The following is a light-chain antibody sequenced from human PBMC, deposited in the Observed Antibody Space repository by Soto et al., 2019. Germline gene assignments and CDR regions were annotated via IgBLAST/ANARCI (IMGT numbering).Light chain of an antibody. J-gene: IGLJ3*02. V-gene: IGLV4-69*01. CDR1: SGHSSNV. Sequence: QLVLTQSPSASASLGASVKLTCTLSSGHSSNVIAWHQQQPEKGPRYLMKLNSDGSHSKGDGIPDRFSGASSGAERYLTIASLQSEDEADYYCQTWGTGPLVFGGGTQLTVL. CDR3: QTWGTGPLV. CDR2: LNSDGSH.